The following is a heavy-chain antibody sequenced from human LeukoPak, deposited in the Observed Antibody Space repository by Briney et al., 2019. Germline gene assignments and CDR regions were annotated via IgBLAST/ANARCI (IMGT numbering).Heavy chain of an antibody. Sequence: GGSLRLSCAAFGFTFSSYWMSWVRQAPGKGLEWVANIKQDGSEKYYVDSVKGRFTISRDNAKNSLYLQMNSLRAEDTAVYYCARAGGSGSYFFYWGQGTLVTVSS. CDR1: GFTFSSYW. V-gene: IGHV3-7*03. J-gene: IGHJ4*02. CDR2: IKQDGSEK. D-gene: IGHD3-10*01. CDR3: ARAGGSGSYFFY.